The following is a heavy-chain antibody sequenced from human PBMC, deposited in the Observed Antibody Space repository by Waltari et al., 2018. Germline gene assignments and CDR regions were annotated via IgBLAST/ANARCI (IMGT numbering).Heavy chain of an antibody. CDR3: ARDRGNWEIDY. CDR2: INPNRCGT. V-gene: IGHV1-2*06. J-gene: IGHJ4*02. CDR1: GYTFTGYY. Sequence: QVQLVQSGAEVKKPGASVKVSCKASGYTFTGYYMHWVRQAPGQGLEWIGRINPNRCGTNYAPKFQGRVTMTRATSISTAYMELSRLRSDDTAVYYCARDRGNWEIDYWGQGTLVTVSS. D-gene: IGHD7-27*01.